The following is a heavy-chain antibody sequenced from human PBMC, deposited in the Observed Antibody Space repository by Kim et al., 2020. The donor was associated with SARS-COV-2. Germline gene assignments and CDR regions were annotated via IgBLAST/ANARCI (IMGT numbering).Heavy chain of an antibody. J-gene: IGHJ6*03. CDR3: ARAIFGVVDPYYYMDV. Sequence: GESLKISCKGSGYSFTSYWIGWVRQMPGKGLEWMGIIYPGDSDTRYSPSFQGQVTISADKSISTAYLQWSSLKASDTAMYYCARAIFGVVDPYYYMDVWGKGTTVTVS. CDR1: GYSFTSYW. V-gene: IGHV5-51*01. D-gene: IGHD3-3*01. CDR2: IYPGDSDT.